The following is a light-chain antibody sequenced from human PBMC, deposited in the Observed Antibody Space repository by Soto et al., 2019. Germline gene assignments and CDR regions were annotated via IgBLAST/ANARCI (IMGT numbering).Light chain of an antibody. CDR1: QGIRND. J-gene: IGKJ1*01. CDR2: TAS. CDR3: LQHNDYPWT. V-gene: IGKV1-17*01. Sequence: DIQMTQSPSSLSASVGDRVTITCRASQGIRNDLDWYQQKPGKAPKRLIYTASTLQYGVPSRFSGSGSGTEFTLTISSLQPEDFATYYCLQHNDYPWTFGQGTKVEIK.